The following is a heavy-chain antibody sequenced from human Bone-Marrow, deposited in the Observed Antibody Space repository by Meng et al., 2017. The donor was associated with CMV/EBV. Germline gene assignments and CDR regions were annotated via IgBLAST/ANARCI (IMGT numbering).Heavy chain of an antibody. CDR1: GGTFSSYT. J-gene: IGHJ4*02. V-gene: IGHV1-18*01. Sequence: ASVKVSCKASGGTFSSYTISWVRQAPGQGLEWMGWISAYNGNTNYAQKFQGRVTMTTDTSTSTVHMKLRSLGSDDTAMYYCARDALTYCGGDCYMTHRGQGTLVNVAS. D-gene: IGHD2-21*01. CDR3: ARDALTYCGGDCYMTH. CDR2: ISAYNGNT.